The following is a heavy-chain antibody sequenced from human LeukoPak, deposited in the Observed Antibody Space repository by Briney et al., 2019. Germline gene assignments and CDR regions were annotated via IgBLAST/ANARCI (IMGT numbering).Heavy chain of an antibody. CDR1: GGTFSSYA. J-gene: IGHJ6*02. Sequence: GSSVKVSCKASGGTFSSYAISWVRQAPGQGLEWMGGIIPIFGTANYAQKFQGRVTITADESTSTAYMELSSLRSEDTAVYYCARSLFYIVVVVAATPQPNYYYGMDVWGQGTAVTVSS. CDR2: IIPIFGTA. D-gene: IGHD2-15*01. CDR3: ARSLFYIVVVVAATPQPNYYYGMDV. V-gene: IGHV1-69*01.